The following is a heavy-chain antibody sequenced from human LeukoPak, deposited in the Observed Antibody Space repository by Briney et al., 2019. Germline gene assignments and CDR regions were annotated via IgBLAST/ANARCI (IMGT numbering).Heavy chain of an antibody. D-gene: IGHD6-13*01. CDR2: IYTSGST. V-gene: IGHV4-4*07. CDR3: ASLVSSSWYYFDY. J-gene: IGHJ4*02. CDR1: GGSISSHY. Sequence: SETLSLTCTVSGGSISSHYWSWIRQPAGKGLEWIGRIYTSGSTNYNPSLKSRVTMSVDTSKNQFSLKLSSVTAADTAVYYCASLVSSSWYYFDYWGQGTLVTVSS.